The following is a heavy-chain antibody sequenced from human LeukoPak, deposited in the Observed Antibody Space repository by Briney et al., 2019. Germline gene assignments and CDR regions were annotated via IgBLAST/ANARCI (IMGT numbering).Heavy chain of an antibody. CDR1: GFTFSSYA. Sequence: GGSLRLSCAASGFTFSSYAMHWVRQAPGKGLEWVAVISYDGSNKYYADSVKGRFTISRDNSKNTLYLQMNDLRAEDTAVYYCARVAVAYFDYWGQGTLVTVSS. V-gene: IGHV3-30*14. CDR3: ARVAVAYFDY. D-gene: IGHD6-19*01. J-gene: IGHJ4*02. CDR2: ISYDGSNK.